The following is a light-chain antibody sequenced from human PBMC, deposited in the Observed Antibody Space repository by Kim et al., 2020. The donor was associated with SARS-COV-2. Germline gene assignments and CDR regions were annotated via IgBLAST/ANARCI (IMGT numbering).Light chain of an antibody. J-gene: IGKJ5*01. Sequence: SCSPGESATLYCRASQSVAHYFAWYQQKPGQAPRLLIYDSSIRAPGIPARFSGSGSGTDFTLTISNVEPEDLAVYYCQQRSTSTSFGQGTRLEIK. CDR1: QSVAHY. CDR2: DSS. V-gene: IGKV3-11*01. CDR3: QQRSTSTS.